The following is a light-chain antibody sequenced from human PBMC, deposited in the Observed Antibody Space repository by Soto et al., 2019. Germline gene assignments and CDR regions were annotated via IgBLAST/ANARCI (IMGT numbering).Light chain of an antibody. V-gene: IGKV3-20*01. J-gene: IGKJ2*01. CDR1: QSVYRNY. CDR2: GAS. CDR3: QQYGTSPYT. Sequence: EIVLTQSPGTLSLSPGERATVSCRASQSVYRNYLAWYQQKPGQAPRLLIYGASSRTNDIPDRFSGSGSGTDFALTISRLEPEDFAVYFCQQYGTSPYTFGQGTKLEIK.